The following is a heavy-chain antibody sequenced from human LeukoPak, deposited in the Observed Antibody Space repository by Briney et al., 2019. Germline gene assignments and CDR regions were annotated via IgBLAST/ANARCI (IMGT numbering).Heavy chain of an antibody. CDR2: IDYRGRT. D-gene: IGHD5-18*01. Sequence: SEALSLTCSVSGDSISSSNFHWGWIRPSPGKGLEWIGTIDYRGRTFYNPSLNNRVTISADTSRNQLSLKLSSVTATDTAIYYCVRRVNTYGGWFDRWGQGALVTVSS. V-gene: IGHV4-39*01. CDR1: GDSISSSNFH. J-gene: IGHJ5*02. CDR3: VRRVNTYGGWFDR.